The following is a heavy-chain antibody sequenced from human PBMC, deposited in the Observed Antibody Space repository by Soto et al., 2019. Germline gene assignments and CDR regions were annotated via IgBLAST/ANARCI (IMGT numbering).Heavy chain of an antibody. V-gene: IGHV3-7*01. CDR3: ARDWGKAIVPGLYYGMDV. D-gene: IGHD3-16*01. CDR2: IKQDGSDK. CDR1: GFTFSSFW. J-gene: IGHJ6*02. Sequence: PGGSLRLSCAASGFTFSSFWMSWVRQAPGKGLEWVANIKQDGSDKYYVDSVRGRFTISRDNAKNSLYLQMNSLRAEDTAVYYCARDWGKAIVPGLYYGMDVWGQGTTVTVPS.